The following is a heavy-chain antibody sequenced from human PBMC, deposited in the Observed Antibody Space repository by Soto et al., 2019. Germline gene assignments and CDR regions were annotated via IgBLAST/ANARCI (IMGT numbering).Heavy chain of an antibody. D-gene: IGHD6-19*01. Sequence: GGSLRLSCAASGFTFSSYGMHWVRQAPGKGLEWVAVIWYDGSNKYYADSVKGRFTISRDNSKITLYLQMNSLRAEDTALYYCARDYHPNTYSSGWYGYWGQGTLVTVSS. CDR2: IWYDGSNK. V-gene: IGHV3-33*01. CDR1: GFTFSSYG. CDR3: ARDYHPNTYSSGWYGY. J-gene: IGHJ4*02.